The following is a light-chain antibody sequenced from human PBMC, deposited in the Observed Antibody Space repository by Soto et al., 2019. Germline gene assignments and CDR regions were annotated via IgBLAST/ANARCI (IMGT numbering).Light chain of an antibody. CDR2: GNT. CDR3: QSFDSSLSAVV. J-gene: IGLJ2*01. V-gene: IGLV1-40*01. CDR1: GSNIGLGYD. Sequence: QTVVTQPPSVSGAPGQRVTISCTGSGSNIGLGYDVHWYQQVPGTAPKLLIYGNTNRPSGVPDRFSGSKSGTSAFLAITGLQAEDEADYFCQSFDSSLSAVVFGGGTQLTVL.